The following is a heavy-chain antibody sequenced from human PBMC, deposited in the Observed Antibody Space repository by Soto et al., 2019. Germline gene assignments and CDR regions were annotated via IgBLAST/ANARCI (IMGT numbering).Heavy chain of an antibody. Sequence: PSETLSLTCAVYGGSFSGYYWSWIRQPPGKGLEWIGEINHSGSTNYNPSLKSRVTISVDTSKNHFSLKLSSVTAADTAVYYCARGLDYVSRDAFDIWGQGTMVTVSS. J-gene: IGHJ3*02. D-gene: IGHD3-16*01. V-gene: IGHV4-34*01. CDR1: GGSFSGYY. CDR3: ARGLDYVSRDAFDI. CDR2: INHSGST.